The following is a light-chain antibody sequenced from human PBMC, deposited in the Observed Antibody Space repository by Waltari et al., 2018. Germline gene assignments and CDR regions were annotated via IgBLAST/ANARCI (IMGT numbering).Light chain of an antibody. CDR1: SANIAGNT. CDR3: GTWDDGVHTRL. V-gene: IGLV1-44*01. CDR2: KNT. Sequence: QSLLAQPPSVSGTPGQRVIISCSGSSANIAGNTVAWYQQVPGAAPRLLIFKNTQRPSGVTDRFFASKSGTSASLSISGLQAEDEADYYCGTWDDGVHTRLFGGGTRLTVL. J-gene: IGLJ2*01.